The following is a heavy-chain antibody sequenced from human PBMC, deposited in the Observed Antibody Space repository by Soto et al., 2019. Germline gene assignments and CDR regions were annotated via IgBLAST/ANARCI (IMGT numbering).Heavy chain of an antibody. V-gene: IGHV3-21*01. CDR3: ARDHYDSSGYLGGDAFDI. CDR1: GFTFSSYS. J-gene: IGHJ3*02. CDR2: ISSSSSYI. D-gene: IGHD3-22*01. Sequence: PGGSLRLSCAAFGFTFSSYSMNWVHQAPGKGLEWVSSISSSSSYIYYADSVKGRFTISRDNAKNSLYLQMNSLRAEDTAVYYCARDHYDSSGYLGGDAFDIWGQGTMVTVSS.